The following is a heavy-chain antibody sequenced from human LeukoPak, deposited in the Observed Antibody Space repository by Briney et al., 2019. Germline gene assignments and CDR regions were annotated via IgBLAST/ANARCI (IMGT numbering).Heavy chain of an antibody. CDR2: IYPGDSDT. CDR1: GYSFTSYW. Sequence: GESLKISCKGSGYSFTSYWIGWVRQMPGKGLKWMGIIYPGDSDTRYSPSFQGQVTISADKSISTAYLQWSSLKASDTAMYYCARVEMATIAWFDPWGQGTLVTVSS. V-gene: IGHV5-51*01. J-gene: IGHJ5*02. D-gene: IGHD5-24*01. CDR3: ARVEMATIAWFDP.